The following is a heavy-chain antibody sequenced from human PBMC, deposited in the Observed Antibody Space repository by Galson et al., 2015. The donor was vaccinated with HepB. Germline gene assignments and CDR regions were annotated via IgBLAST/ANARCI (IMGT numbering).Heavy chain of an antibody. CDR3: ANRDRVRVFYYYGMDV. Sequence: SLRLSCAASGFTFSSYAMSWVRQAPGKGLEWVSAISGSGGSTYYADSVKGRFTISRDNSKNTLYLQMNSLRAEDTAVYYCANRDRVRVFYYYGMDVWGQGTTVTVSS. CDR1: GFTFSSYA. J-gene: IGHJ6*02. D-gene: IGHD6-13*01. V-gene: IGHV3-23*01. CDR2: ISGSGGST.